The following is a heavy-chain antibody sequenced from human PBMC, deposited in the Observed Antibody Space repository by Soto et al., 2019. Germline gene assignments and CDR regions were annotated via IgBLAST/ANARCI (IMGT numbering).Heavy chain of an antibody. V-gene: IGHV3-13*01. CDR1: GFTFSSYD. J-gene: IGHJ6*04. CDR3: ARDVHGDYTLDV. D-gene: IGHD4-17*01. CDR2: IGTAGDT. Sequence: GGSLRLSCAASGFTFSSYDMHWVRQATGKGLEWVSAIGTAGDTYYPGSVKGRFTISRENAKNSLYLQMNSLRAGDTAVYYCARDVHGDYTLDVWGKGTTVTVSS.